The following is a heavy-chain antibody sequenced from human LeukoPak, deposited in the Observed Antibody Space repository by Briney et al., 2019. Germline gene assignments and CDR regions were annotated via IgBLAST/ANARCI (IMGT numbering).Heavy chain of an antibody. D-gene: IGHD6-6*01. CDR3: ARDRIAARLDPISHYHYGMDV. J-gene: IGHJ6*02. CDR2: IWFDGSNK. CDR1: GFTFSSYG. Sequence: PGRSLRLSCAASGFTFSSYGMHWVRQAPGKGLEWVAVIWFDGSNKFYRDSVRGRFTISRDNSKNTLYLQMNSLRAEDTAVYHCARDRIAARLDPISHYHYGMDVWGQGTTVTVSS. V-gene: IGHV3-33*01.